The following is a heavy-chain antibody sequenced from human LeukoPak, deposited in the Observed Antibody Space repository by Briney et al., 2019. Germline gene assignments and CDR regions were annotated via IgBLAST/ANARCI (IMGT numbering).Heavy chain of an antibody. CDR3: ARYSYGSGSKQIDY. CDR1: GGSISSGDYY. V-gene: IGHV4-30-4*01. J-gene: IGHJ4*02. Sequence: PSETLSLTCTVSGGSISSGDYYWSWIRQPPGKGLEWIGYIYYSGSTYYNPSLKSRVTISVDTSKNQFSLKLSSVTAADTAVYYCARYSYGSGSKQIDYWGQGTLVTVSS. CDR2: IYYSGST. D-gene: IGHD3-10*01.